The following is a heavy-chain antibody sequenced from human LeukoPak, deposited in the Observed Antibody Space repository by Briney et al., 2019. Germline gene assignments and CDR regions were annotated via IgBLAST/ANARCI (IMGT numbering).Heavy chain of an antibody. D-gene: IGHD1-26*01. V-gene: IGHV4-38-2*02. Sequence: SETLSLTCTVSGYSISSGYYWGWIRQPPGKGLEWIGSIYHSGSTYYNPSLKSRVTISVDTSKNQFSLKLGSVTAADTAVYYCARAPHPTWELGGSGDGFDPWGQGTLVTVSS. CDR3: ARAPHPTWELGGSGDGFDP. CDR2: IYHSGST. J-gene: IGHJ5*02. CDR1: GYSISSGYY.